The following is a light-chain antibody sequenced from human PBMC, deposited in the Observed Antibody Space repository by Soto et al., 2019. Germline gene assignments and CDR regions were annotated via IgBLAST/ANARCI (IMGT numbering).Light chain of an antibody. Sequence: DIQMTQSPSSLSASVGYRFTITCRASQVINNYLAWYQQKAGKVPKLLIDAASTLQSGVPSRFSGSGSGTDFTLTITSLQPEDFATYHCQQSYSIPITFGQGTRLEIK. V-gene: IGKV1-27*01. J-gene: IGKJ5*01. CDR1: QVINNY. CDR2: AAS. CDR3: QQSYSIPIT.